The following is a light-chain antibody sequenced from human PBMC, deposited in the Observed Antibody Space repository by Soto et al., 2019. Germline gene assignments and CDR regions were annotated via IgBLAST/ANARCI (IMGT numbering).Light chain of an antibody. V-gene: IGKV1-12*01. CDR1: QDISGW. CDR2: AAS. Sequence: DIQMTQSPSSVSASVGDRVTITCRASQDISGWLAWFQQKPGKAPNLLIYAASILQSGVPSRFSGSGSGTDFTLTISRLEPEDFAVYYCQQYGSSPFTFGGGTKVDI. CDR3: QQYGSSPFT. J-gene: IGKJ4*01.